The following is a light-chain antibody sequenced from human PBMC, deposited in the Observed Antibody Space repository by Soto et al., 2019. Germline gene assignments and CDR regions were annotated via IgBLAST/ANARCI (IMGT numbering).Light chain of an antibody. J-gene: IGKJ1*01. CDR2: GAY. CDR1: QSVTSNY. Sequence: EIVLTQSPGTLSLSPGERCTLSCRASQSVTSNYLAWYQQTPGQAPRLLFFGAYIRATGIPDRFSGSGSGTDFTLTSNRLEPEDSAVYHCQQYGSSPTTVGQGTKVEIK. V-gene: IGKV3-20*01. CDR3: QQYGSSPTT.